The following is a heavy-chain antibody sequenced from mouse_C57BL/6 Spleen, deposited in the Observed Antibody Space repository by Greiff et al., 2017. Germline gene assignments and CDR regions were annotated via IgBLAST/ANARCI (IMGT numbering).Heavy chain of an antibody. J-gene: IGHJ2*01. V-gene: IGHV1-59*01. Sequence: QVQLQQPGAELVRPGTSVKLSCKASGYTFTSYWMHWVKQRPGQGLEWIGVIDPSDSYTNYNQKFKGKATLTVDTSSSTAYMQLSSLTAEDSAVYYCARGMGRYFDYWGQGTTLTVSS. D-gene: IGHD4-1*01. CDR2: IDPSDSYT. CDR3: ARGMGRYFDY. CDR1: GYTFTSYW.